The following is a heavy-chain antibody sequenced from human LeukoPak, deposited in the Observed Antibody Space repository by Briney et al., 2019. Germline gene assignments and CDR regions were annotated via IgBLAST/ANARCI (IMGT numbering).Heavy chain of an antibody. Sequence: SETLSPTCTVSGGSLRSYYWSWIRQSPGKGLEWIGYIYHGGSANYNPSLKSRVTISVHASRNQFSLKLSSVTPADTAIYYCARHGNIDCCYYSYMDVWGKGTSVTVSS. V-gene: IGHV4-59*01. CDR3: ARHGNIDCCYYSYMDV. D-gene: IGHD2-2*01. J-gene: IGHJ6*03. CDR1: GGSLRSYY. CDR2: IYHGGSA.